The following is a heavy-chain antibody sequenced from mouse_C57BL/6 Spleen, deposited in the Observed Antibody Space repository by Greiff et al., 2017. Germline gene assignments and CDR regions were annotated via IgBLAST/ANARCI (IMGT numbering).Heavy chain of an antibody. CDR1: GFNIKDYY. CDR3: TTVKSNWEFAY. V-gene: IGHV14-1*01. Sequence: VQLQQSGAELVRPGASVKLSCTASGFNIKDYYMHWVKQRPEQGLEWIGRIYPEDGDTDYAPQFQGKATMTADTSSNTAYLQLSSLTSEDTAVYYCTTVKSNWEFAYWGQGTLVTVSA. CDR2: IYPEDGDT. D-gene: IGHD4-1*01. J-gene: IGHJ3*01.